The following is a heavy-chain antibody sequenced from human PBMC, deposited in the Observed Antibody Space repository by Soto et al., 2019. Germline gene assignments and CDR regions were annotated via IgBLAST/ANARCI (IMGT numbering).Heavy chain of an antibody. Sequence: XECLSLSCAASGFTFSDYYMSWIRQAPGKGLEWVSYISSSGSTIYYADSVKGRFTISRDNAKNSLYLQMNSLRAEDTAVYYCARAVGITMIVVVPDAFDIWGQGTMVTVSS. V-gene: IGHV3-11*01. CDR1: GFTFSDYY. CDR3: ARAVGITMIVVVPDAFDI. D-gene: IGHD3-22*01. CDR2: ISSSGSTI. J-gene: IGHJ3*02.